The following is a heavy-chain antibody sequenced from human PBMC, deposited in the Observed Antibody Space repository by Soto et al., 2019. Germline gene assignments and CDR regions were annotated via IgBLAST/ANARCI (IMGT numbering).Heavy chain of an antibody. D-gene: IGHD6-13*01. J-gene: IGHJ6*03. CDR1: GYTFTGYY. CDR2: INPNSGGT. CDR3: ARGRAGSSWYKSYYYYYVEV. V-gene: IGHV1-2*04. Sequence: ASVKVSCKASGYTFTGYYMHWVRQAPGQGLEWMGWINPNSGGTNYAQKFQGWVTMTRDTSISTAYMELSRLRSDDTAVYYCARGRAGSSWYKSYYYYYVEVWGKGTTVTVPS.